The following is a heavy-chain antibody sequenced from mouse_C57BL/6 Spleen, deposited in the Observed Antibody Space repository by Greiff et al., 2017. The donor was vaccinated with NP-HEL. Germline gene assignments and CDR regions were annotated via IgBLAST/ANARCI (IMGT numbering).Heavy chain of an antibody. CDR2: IRNKANGYTT. J-gene: IGHJ4*01. D-gene: IGHD2-3*01. CDR3: ARYSPLIYDGYYEAMDY. Sequence: EVKLEESGGGLVQPGGSLSLSCAASGFTFTDYYMSWVRQPPGKALEWLGFIRNKANGYTTEYSASVKGRFTISRDNSQSILYLQMNALRAEDSATYYCARYSPLIYDGYYEAMDYWGQGTSVTVSS. CDR1: GFTFTDYY. V-gene: IGHV7-3*01.